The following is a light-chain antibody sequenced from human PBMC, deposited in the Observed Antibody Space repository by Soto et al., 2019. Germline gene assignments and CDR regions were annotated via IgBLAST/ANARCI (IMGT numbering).Light chain of an antibody. J-gene: IGKJ3*01. V-gene: IGKV1-9*01. CDR2: AAS. Sequence: IQLTQSPSSLSASVGDRVTITCRASQGISSYLAWYQQKPGKAPKLLIYAASTLQSGVPSRFSGSGSGTDFTLNISSLQPEDFATYYCQQLNSYPGGVTFGPGTNVDIK. CDR1: QGISSY. CDR3: QQLNSYPGGVT.